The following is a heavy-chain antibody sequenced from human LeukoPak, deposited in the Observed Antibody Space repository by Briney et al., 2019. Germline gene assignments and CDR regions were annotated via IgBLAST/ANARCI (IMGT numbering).Heavy chain of an antibody. V-gene: IGHV3-23*01. Sequence: GGSLRLSCAASGFAFSSYAMTWVRRAPGKGLEWVSTIEVGGAITHYAASVKGRFTISRDTSKKILYLQMDSLRPEDTAVYYCAKPLGGSYLFDRWGQGTLVTVSS. D-gene: IGHD1-26*01. CDR2: IEVGGAIT. CDR3: AKPLGGSYLFDR. J-gene: IGHJ4*02. CDR1: GFAFSSYA.